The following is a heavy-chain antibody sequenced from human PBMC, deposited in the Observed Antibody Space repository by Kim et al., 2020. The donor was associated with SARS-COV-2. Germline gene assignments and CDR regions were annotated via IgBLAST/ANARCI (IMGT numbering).Heavy chain of an antibody. CDR3: ARLSRITMVRGVTNSDY. V-gene: IGHV4-39*01. D-gene: IGHD3-10*01. J-gene: IGHJ4*02. Sequence: LKSRVTISVDTSKNQFSLKLSSVTAADTAVYYCARLSRITMVRGVTNSDYWGQGTLVTVSS.